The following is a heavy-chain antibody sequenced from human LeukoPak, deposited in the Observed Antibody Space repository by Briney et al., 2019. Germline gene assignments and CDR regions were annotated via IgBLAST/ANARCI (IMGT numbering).Heavy chain of an antibody. CDR2: IKRKTDGGTT. CDR1: GFTFSNAW. J-gene: IGHJ4*02. Sequence: GGSLRLSCAASGFTFSNAWMSWVRQAPGKGLEWVGRIKRKTDGGTTDYAAPVKGRFTISRDDSKKTLYLQMDSLKREDTAVYYCITDREVYPLLGYWGQGTLVTVSS. CDR3: ITDREVYPLLGY. V-gene: IGHV3-15*01. D-gene: IGHD3-10*01.